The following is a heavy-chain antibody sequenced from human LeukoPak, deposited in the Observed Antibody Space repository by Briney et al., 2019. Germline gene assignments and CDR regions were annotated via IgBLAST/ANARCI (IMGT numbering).Heavy chain of an antibody. CDR3: AREGFGELTDYYFDY. Sequence: PGRSLRLSCAASGFTFSSYAMHWVRQAPGKGLEWVAVISYDGSNKYYADSVKGRFTISRDNSKNTLYLQMNSLRAEDTAVYYCAREGFGELTDYYFDYWGQGTLVTVSS. CDR1: GFTFSSYA. D-gene: IGHD3-10*01. CDR2: ISYDGSNK. J-gene: IGHJ4*02. V-gene: IGHV3-30*04.